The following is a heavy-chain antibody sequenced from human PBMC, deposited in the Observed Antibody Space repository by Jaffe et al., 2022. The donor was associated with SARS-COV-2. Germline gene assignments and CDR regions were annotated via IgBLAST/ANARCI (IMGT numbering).Heavy chain of an antibody. V-gene: IGHV4-34*02. D-gene: IGHD3-22*01. CDR3: ARGGYYDSIGYYFDY. CDR2: VNYAGNT. J-gene: IGHJ4*02. Sequence: QVQLQQWGAGLLKPSETLSLTCAVYDGSLSGYFWSWIRQSPGKGLEWIGEVNYAGNTNYNPSLKSRVTISVGTSKDRFSLKMNSVTAADTAVYYCARGGYYDSIGYYFDYWGQGTLATVSS. CDR1: DGSLSGYF.